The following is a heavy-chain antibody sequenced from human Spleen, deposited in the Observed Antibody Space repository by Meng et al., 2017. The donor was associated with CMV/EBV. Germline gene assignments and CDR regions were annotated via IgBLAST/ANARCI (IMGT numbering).Heavy chain of an antibody. V-gene: IGHV1-8*01. CDR3: ARGHGVTGSPRVD. J-gene: IGHJ4*02. D-gene: IGHD2-21*02. CDR1: GYTFTSYE. Sequence: ASVKVSCKASGYTFTSYEINWVRQAPGHGLEWMGRMNPNSGNTDYAQKFQGRVTMTRNTPISTAYMELSSLRTEDTAVYYCARGHGVTGSPRVDWGQGTLVTVSS. CDR2: MNPNSGNT.